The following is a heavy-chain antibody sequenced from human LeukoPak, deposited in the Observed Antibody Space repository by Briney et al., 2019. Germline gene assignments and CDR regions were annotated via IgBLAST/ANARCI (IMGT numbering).Heavy chain of an antibody. Sequence: PGGSLRLSCAAPGFTFSSYSMNWVRQAPGKGLEWVSSISSSSSYIYYADSVKGRFTISRDNAKNSLYLQMNSLRAEDTAVYYCARDRLTRAVAGKWGNWFDPWGQGTLVTVSS. CDR1: GFTFSSYS. CDR2: ISSSSSYI. J-gene: IGHJ5*02. D-gene: IGHD6-19*01. CDR3: ARDRLTRAVAGKWGNWFDP. V-gene: IGHV3-21*01.